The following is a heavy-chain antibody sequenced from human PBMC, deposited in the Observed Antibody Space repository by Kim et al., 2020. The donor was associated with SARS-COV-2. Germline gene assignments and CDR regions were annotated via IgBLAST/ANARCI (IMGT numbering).Heavy chain of an antibody. CDR3: ARSKYSSSHHDF. Sequence: YADSMKGRFTISRDNTKNTLYLHMNSLRVEDTAVYYCARSKYSSSHHDFWGQGTLVTVSS. J-gene: IGHJ4*02. D-gene: IGHD6-13*01. V-gene: IGHV3-74*01.